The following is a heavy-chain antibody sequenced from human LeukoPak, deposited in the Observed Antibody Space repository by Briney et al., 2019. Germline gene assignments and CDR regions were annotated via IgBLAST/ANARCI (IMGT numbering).Heavy chain of an antibody. D-gene: IGHD1-26*01. CDR1: GGSISSYY. V-gene: IGHV4-59*01. CDR2: IYYSGST. Sequence: SQTLSLTCTVSGGSISSYYWSCIRQPPGKGLEWIGNIYYSGSTNYNPSLKSRVTISVHTSKNQFSLKLTSVTAADTAVYYCATFDYGSYAVYWGQGTLVTVSA. CDR3: ATFDYGSYAVY. J-gene: IGHJ4*02.